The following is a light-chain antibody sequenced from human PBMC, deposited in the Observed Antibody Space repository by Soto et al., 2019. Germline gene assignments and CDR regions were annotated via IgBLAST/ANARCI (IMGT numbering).Light chain of an antibody. CDR1: QSVSGNY. CDR3: QQYYNWPQYT. CDR2: GAS. V-gene: IGKV3D-7*01. J-gene: IGKJ2*01. Sequence: EIVLTQSPGTLSLSPGERATLSCRASQSVSGNYLTWYQHKPGQAPRLLIYGASSRANGIPARFSGGGSGTDFTLTLSSLQPEDFAIYYCQQYYNWPQYTFGQGTKVDIK.